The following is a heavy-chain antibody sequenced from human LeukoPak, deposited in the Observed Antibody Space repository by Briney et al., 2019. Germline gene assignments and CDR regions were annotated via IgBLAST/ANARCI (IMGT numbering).Heavy chain of an antibody. D-gene: IGHD6-13*01. V-gene: IGHV4-4*09. CDR1: GGSISSYY. J-gene: IGHJ5*02. Sequence: SETLSLTCTVSGGSISSYYWSWIRQPPGKGLEWIGYIYTSGSTNYNPSLKSRVTISVDTSKNQFSLKLSSVTAADTAVYYCARVIAAAGTNWFAPWGQGTLVTVSS. CDR3: ARVIAAAGTNWFAP. CDR2: IYTSGST.